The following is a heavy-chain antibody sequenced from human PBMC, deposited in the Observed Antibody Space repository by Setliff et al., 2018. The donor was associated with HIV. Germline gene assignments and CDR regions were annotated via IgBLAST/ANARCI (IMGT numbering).Heavy chain of an antibody. J-gene: IGHJ4*02. D-gene: IGHD3-9*01. CDR2: IFYTGST. Sequence: ETLSLTCSVSGDSIISDTYYWGWIRQPPGKGPEWIASIFYTGSTFYTSSLKSRVRISMDKPKNQFSLELTSVTTEDTAVFYCARQTRNRYDVLTGYSVLWGQGILVTVS. CDR1: GDSIISDTYY. V-gene: IGHV4-39*01. CDR3: ARQTRNRYDVLTGYSVL.